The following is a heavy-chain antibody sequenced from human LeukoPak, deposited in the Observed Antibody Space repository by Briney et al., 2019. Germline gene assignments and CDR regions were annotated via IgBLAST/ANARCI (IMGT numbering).Heavy chain of an antibody. CDR3: AREMATTYYYYYYMDV. J-gene: IGHJ6*03. V-gene: IGHV3-7*03. D-gene: IGHD5-24*01. Sequence: GGSLRLSCAASGFTFSTYWMSWVRQAPGKGLEWVANIKQDGSEKYYVDSVKGRFTISRDNSKNTLYLQMNSLRAEDTAVYYCAREMATTYYYYYYMDVWGKGTTVTVS. CDR2: IKQDGSEK. CDR1: GFTFSTYW.